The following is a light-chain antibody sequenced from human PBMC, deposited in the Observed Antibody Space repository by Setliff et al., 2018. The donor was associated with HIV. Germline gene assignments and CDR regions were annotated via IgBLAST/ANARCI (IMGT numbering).Light chain of an antibody. Sequence: QSVLTQPASVSGSPGQSITISCTGTSSDIGRYNLVSWYQQYPSKAPKLMIYQATKRPSGVSDRFSGSKSGNTASLTISGLQPEDEADYYCCSNTGSNTFVVGSGTKVTVL. V-gene: IGLV2-23*02. CDR1: SSDIGRYNL. CDR2: QAT. J-gene: IGLJ1*01. CDR3: CSNTGSNTFV.